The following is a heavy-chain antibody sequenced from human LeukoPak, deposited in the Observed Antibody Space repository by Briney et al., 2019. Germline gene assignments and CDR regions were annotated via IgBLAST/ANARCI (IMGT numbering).Heavy chain of an antibody. V-gene: IGHV1-18*01. CDR2: ISAYNGNT. CDR3: ARCNYYDSSGYGNWFDP. D-gene: IGHD3-22*01. J-gene: IGHJ5*02. Sequence: ASVKVSCKASGYTFTSYGISWVRQAPGQGLEWMGWISAYNGNTNYAQKLQGRVTMTTDTSTSTAYMELRSLRSDDTAVYYCARCNYYDSSGYGNWFDPWGQGTLVTVSS. CDR1: GYTFTSYG.